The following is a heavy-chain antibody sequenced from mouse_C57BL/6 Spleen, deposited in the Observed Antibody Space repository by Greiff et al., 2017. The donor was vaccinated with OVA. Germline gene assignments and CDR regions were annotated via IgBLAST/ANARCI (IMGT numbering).Heavy chain of an antibody. CDR1: GFTFSDYG. J-gene: IGHJ4*01. CDR3: ARWRSYAMDY. V-gene: IGHV5-15*01. Sequence: EVKLVESGGGLVQPGGSLKLSCAASGFTFSDYGMAWVRQAPRKGPEWVAFISNLAYSIYYADTVTGRFTISRENAKNTLYLEMSSLRSEDTAMYYCARWRSYAMDYWGQGTSVTVSS. CDR2: ISNLAYSI.